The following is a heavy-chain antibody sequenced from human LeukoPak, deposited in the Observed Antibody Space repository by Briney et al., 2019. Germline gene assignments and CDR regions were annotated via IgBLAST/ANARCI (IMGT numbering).Heavy chain of an antibody. D-gene: IGHD1-26*01. V-gene: IGHV1-2*04. CDR2: INPNSGGT. J-gene: IGHJ5*01. CDR3: ARATGTYWWFDS. Sequence: ASVKVSCKTSGYTFTGYYMHWVRQAPGQGLEWMGWINPNSGGTNYAQKFQGWVTMTRDMSISTAYMELSRLRSDDTAIYYCARATGTYWWFDSWGQGTLVTVSS. CDR1: GYTFTGYY.